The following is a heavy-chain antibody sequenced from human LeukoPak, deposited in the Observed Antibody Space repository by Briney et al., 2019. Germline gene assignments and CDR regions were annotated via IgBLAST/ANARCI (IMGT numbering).Heavy chain of an antibody. J-gene: IGHJ4*02. D-gene: IGHD3-16*02. CDR2: ISSSGSTI. Sequence: PGGSLRLSCAASGFTFSSYEMNWVRQAPGKGLEWVSYISSSGSTIYYADSVKGRFTISRDNAKNSLYLQMNSLRAEDTAVYYCARDGAFGGVIVMGAFDYWGQGTLVTVSS. CDR3: ARDGAFGGVIVMGAFDY. V-gene: IGHV3-48*03. CDR1: GFTFSSYE.